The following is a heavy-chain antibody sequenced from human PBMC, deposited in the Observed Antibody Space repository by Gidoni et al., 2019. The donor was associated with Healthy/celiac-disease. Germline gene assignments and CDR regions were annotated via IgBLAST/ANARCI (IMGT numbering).Heavy chain of an antibody. CDR3: ARGLTTVTPFDY. J-gene: IGHJ4*02. CDR1: GGSCSGYY. CDR2: INHSGST. V-gene: IGHV4-34*01. D-gene: IGHD4-4*01. Sequence: QLQQWGAGLLKPSETLSLTCAVYGGSCSGYYWSWIRQPPGKGLERIGEINHSGSTNYNPSLKIRVTISVDTSKNQFSLKLSAVTAADTAVYYCARGLTTVTPFDYWGQGTLVTVSS.